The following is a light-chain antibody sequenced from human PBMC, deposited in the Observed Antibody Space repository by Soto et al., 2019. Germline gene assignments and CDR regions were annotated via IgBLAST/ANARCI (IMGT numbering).Light chain of an antibody. Sequence: DIVMTQSPLSLPVTPGEPASISCRSSQSLLHSNGYNYLDCYLQKPGQSPQLLIDLGSNRASGVPDRFSGSGSGTDFTLKISRVEAEDVGVYYCMQALQTITFGQGTRLEIK. CDR3: MQALQTIT. V-gene: IGKV2-28*01. CDR1: QSLLHSNGYNY. CDR2: LGS. J-gene: IGKJ5*01.